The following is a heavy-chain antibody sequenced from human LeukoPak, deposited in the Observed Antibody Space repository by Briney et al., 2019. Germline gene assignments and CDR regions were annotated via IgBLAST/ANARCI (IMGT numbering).Heavy chain of an antibody. CDR3: ALYYYDSSGYFDY. V-gene: IGHV3-11*01. Sequence: GGSLRLSCAASGFTFSDYYMSWIRQAPGKGLEWVSYISSSGSTIYYADSVKGRFTISRDNSKNTLYLQMNSLRAEDTAVYYCALYYYDSSGYFDYWGQGTLVTVSS. D-gene: IGHD3-22*01. CDR2: ISSSGSTI. CDR1: GFTFSDYY. J-gene: IGHJ4*02.